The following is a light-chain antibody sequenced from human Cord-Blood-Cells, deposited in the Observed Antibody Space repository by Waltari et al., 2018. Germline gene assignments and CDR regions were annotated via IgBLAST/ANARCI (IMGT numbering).Light chain of an antibody. V-gene: IGKV3-15*01. Sequence: EIVMTQSPATLSVSPGERATISCRASQSGSSNLAWYQQKPGQATRLLIYGASTRATGIPARFSGSGSGTEFTLTISSLQSEDFAVYYCQQYNNWPYSFGQRTKLEIK. CDR1: QSGSSN. CDR2: GAS. CDR3: QQYNNWPYS. J-gene: IGKJ2*01.